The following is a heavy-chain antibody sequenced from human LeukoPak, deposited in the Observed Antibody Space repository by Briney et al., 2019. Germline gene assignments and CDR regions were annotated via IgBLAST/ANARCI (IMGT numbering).Heavy chain of an antibody. V-gene: IGHV3-74*01. CDR1: GFTLSSFC. CDR3: ARGAWGYSVHFDN. D-gene: IGHD3-16*01. CDR2: INSDWTDK. Sequence: PGVSLRLPCAISGFTLSSFCMHWVRQPPGKGLVWVSRINSDWTDKNYADSAKGRFTISRDNTKNTVYLQMNSLGAEDTVVHYCARGAWGYSVHFDNWGQGGLVTVSS. J-gene: IGHJ4*02.